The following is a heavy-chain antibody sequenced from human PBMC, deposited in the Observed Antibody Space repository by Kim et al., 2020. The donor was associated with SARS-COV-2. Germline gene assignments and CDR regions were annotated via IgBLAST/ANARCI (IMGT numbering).Heavy chain of an antibody. J-gene: IGHJ4*02. CDR3: ARGEMATYYFDY. CDR1: GGTFSSYA. V-gene: IGHV1-69*04. CDR2: IIPILGIA. Sequence: SVKVSCKASGGTFSSYAISWVRQAPGQGLEWMGRIIPILGIANYAQKFQGRVTITADKSTSTAYMELSSLRSEDTAVYYCARGEMATYYFDYWGQGTLVTVSS. D-gene: IGHD5-12*01.